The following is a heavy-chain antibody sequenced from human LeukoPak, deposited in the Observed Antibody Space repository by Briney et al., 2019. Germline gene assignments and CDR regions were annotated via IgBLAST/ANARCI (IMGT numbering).Heavy chain of an antibody. CDR3: ARVVRSLYYYYGMDV. CDR2: IYYGGST. V-gene: IGHV4-61*01. CDR1: GGSVSSGSYY. J-gene: IGHJ6*02. Sequence: SETLSLTCTVSGGSVSSGSYYWSWIRQPPGKGLEWIGYIYYGGSTNYNPSLKSRVTISVDTSKNQFSLKLSSVTAADTAVYYCARVVRSLYYYYGMDVWGQGTTVTVSS. D-gene: IGHD3-3*01.